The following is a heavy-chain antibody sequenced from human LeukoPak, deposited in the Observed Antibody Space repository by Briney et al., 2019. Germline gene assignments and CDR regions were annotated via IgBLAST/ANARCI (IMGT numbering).Heavy chain of an antibody. CDR2: ISYDGSNK. CDR1: GFTFSSYG. Sequence: GGSLRLSCAASGFTFSSYGMHWVRQAPGKGLEGVAVISYDGSNKYYADSVKGRFTISRDNSKSTLYLQMNSLRAEDTAVYYCAKDHANVWGSYRFDYWGQGTLVTVSS. D-gene: IGHD3-16*02. CDR3: AKDHANVWGSYRFDY. V-gene: IGHV3-30*18. J-gene: IGHJ4*02.